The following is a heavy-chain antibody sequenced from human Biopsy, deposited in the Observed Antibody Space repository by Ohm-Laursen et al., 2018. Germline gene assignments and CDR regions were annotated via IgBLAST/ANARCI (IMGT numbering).Heavy chain of an antibody. D-gene: IGHD1-26*01. CDR3: ARVRVWADSEGAFDP. Sequence: SDTLSLTCIVSGGSINNFNWSWIPQPPGQGLVWIGIIYYSGNTKYNTSLKSRVTISVDTFRNQFSLKLSSVTAADTAVYYCARVRVWADSEGAFDPWGQGTMVTVSS. J-gene: IGHJ3*01. V-gene: IGHV4-59*07. CDR1: GGSINNFN. CDR2: IYYSGNT.